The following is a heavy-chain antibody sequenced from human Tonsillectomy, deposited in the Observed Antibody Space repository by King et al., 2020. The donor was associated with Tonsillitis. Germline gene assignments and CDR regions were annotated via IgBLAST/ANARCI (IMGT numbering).Heavy chain of an antibody. CDR1: GFTVVTTY. CDR2: MYSGSTT. Sequence: VQLVESGGGLIQPGGSLRLSCAASGFTVVTTYMNWVRQAPGKGLEWVSVMYSGSTTFYADSVKGRFTISRDNAKNTLYLQMNNLRVEDTAVYYCARDRSSGWFSLDYWGQGTLVTVSS. D-gene: IGHD6-19*01. CDR3: ARDRSSGWFSLDY. J-gene: IGHJ4*02. V-gene: IGHV3-53*01.